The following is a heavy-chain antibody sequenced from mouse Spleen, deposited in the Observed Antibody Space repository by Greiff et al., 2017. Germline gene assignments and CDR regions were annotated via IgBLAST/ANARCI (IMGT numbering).Heavy chain of an antibody. CDR1: GFSLTSYG. D-gene: IGHD2-4*01. CDR2: IWAGGST. Sequence: VQLQESGPGLVAPSQSLSITCTVSGFSLTSYGVHWVRQPPGKGLEWLGVIWAGGSTNYNSALMSRLSISKDNSKSQVFLKMNSLQTDDTAMYYCASIYDYDGFAYWGQGTLVTVSA. CDR3: ASIYDYDGFAY. V-gene: IGHV2-9*02. J-gene: IGHJ3*01.